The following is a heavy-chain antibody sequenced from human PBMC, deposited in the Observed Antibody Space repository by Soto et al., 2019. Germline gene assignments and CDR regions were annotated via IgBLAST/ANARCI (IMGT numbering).Heavy chain of an antibody. V-gene: IGHV3-33*01. CDR3: ARGSSCDSNRCYDPAYFGP. Sequence: QVQLVESGGGVVQPGRSLRLSCAASEFTFNVFVMHWVRQAPGKGLEWVAVVWNDGSIKNYADSVKGRFTISRDNSNDVLFLQMNSLRAEDTAVYYCARGSSCDSNRCYDPAYFGPWGQGTLVTVSS. CDR1: EFTFNVFV. J-gene: IGHJ5*02. D-gene: IGHD2-2*01. CDR2: VWNDGSIK.